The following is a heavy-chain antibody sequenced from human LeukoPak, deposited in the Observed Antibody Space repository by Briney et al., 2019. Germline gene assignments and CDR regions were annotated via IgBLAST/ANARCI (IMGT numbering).Heavy chain of an antibody. J-gene: IGHJ4*02. CDR3: ARMLGEGRAMVRGVMDH. CDR1: GFTFTVFS. Sequence: GGSLRLSCAASGFTFTVFSMTWVRQAPGKGLEWVSYISGRDTSTYYADSVKGRFTISRDNAKNSLYLQMNSLRAEDTAVYYCARMLGEGRAMVRGVMDHWGQGTLVTVSS. V-gene: IGHV3-48*04. CDR2: ISGRDTST. D-gene: IGHD3-10*01.